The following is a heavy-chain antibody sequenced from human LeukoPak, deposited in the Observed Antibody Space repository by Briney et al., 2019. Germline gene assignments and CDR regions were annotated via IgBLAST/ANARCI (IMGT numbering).Heavy chain of an antibody. CDR3: PKDLAMQVWFPL. V-gene: IGHV3-23*01. CDR1: GFTFSSYA. Sequence: GGSLRLSCAASGFTFSSYAMSWVRQAPGKGLEWVSSFSGSGGSTYYADSVKGRFTISRDNSKNTLYLQMNSLRAEDTAVYYCPKDLAMQVWFPLWGQGTLVTVSS. CDR2: FSGSGGST. J-gene: IGHJ4*02. D-gene: IGHD5-18*01.